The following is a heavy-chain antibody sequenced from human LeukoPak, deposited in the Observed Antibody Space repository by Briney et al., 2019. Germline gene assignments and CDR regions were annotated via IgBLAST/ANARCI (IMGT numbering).Heavy chain of an antibody. J-gene: IGHJ6*03. Sequence: GGSVRPSCAASGFTFSSYSMNWVRQAPGKGLEWVSYLSSSNSIIYYADSVKGRFTISRDNAKDSLYLQMNSLRDEDTAVYYCARDAPYDFWSGYQSGYMDVWGKGTTVTVSS. D-gene: IGHD3-3*01. CDR2: LSSSNSII. CDR1: GFTFSSYS. V-gene: IGHV3-48*02. CDR3: ARDAPYDFWSGYQSGYMDV.